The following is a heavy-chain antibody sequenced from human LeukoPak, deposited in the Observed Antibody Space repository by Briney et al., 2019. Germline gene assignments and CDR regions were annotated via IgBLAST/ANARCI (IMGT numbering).Heavy chain of an antibody. Sequence: GGSLSLYCAATGFNCSTSGMNWVRQAPGNGLEWVSYISSSGSNIYYADSVKGRFTISRDNAKNSLYLQMNSLRAEDTAVYYCAELGITMIGGVWGKGTTVTISS. CDR2: ISSSGSNI. V-gene: IGHV3-48*03. D-gene: IGHD3-10*02. CDR1: GFNCSTSG. CDR3: AELGITMIGGV. J-gene: IGHJ6*04.